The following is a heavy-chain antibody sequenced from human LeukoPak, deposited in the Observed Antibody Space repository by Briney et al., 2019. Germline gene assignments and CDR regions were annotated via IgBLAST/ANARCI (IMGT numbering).Heavy chain of an antibody. CDR2: IIPILGIA. V-gene: IGHV1-69*04. J-gene: IGHJ4*02. CDR3: ARSPTVVTPFDY. D-gene: IGHD4-17*01. Sequence: SVKVSCNASGGTFSSYAISWVRQAPGQGLEWMGRIIPILGIANYAQKFQGRVTITADKSTSTAYMELSSLRSEDTAVYYCARSPTVVTPFDYWGQGTLVTVSS. CDR1: GGTFSSYA.